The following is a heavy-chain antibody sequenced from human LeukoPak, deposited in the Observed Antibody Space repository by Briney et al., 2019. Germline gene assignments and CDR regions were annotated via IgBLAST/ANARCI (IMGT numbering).Heavy chain of an antibody. CDR2: INPNSGGT. Sequence: GASVKVSCKASGYTFTGYYMHWVRQAPGQGLEWMGWINPNSGGTNYAQEFQGRVTMTTDTSISTAYMELSRLRSDDTAVYYCARASPYYSYAMDVWGQGTTVTVSS. V-gene: IGHV1-2*02. J-gene: IGHJ6*02. CDR3: ARASPYYSYAMDV. CDR1: GYTFTGYY.